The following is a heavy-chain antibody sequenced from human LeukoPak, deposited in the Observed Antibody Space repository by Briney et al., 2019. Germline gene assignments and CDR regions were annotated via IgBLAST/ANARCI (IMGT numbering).Heavy chain of an antibody. V-gene: IGHV3-23*01. D-gene: IGHD6-19*01. CDR2: ISGSGGST. Sequence: PGGSLRLSCAASGFMFSSNWMSWVRQAPGKGLEWVSAISGSGGSTYYADSVKGRFTISRDNSKNTLYLQMNSLRAEDTAVYYCAKHSGWYRGAFDYWGQGTLVTVSS. CDR3: AKHSGWYRGAFDY. J-gene: IGHJ4*02. CDR1: GFMFSSNW.